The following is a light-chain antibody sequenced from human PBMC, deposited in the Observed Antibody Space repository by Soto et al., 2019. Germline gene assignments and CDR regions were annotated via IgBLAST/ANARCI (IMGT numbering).Light chain of an antibody. V-gene: IGKV3-15*01. CDR2: GAS. CDR1: QTVHTN. CDR3: QQYNNWPPWT. Sequence: ETAMTKSPATLSVSPGERVHPSCRASQTVHTNLAWFQQQHAQAPKILIYGASTRDTGVPARFTGSGSGTEVSLTISSMQSEDFAVYFCQQYNNWPPWTFGQGTKVDIK. J-gene: IGKJ1*01.